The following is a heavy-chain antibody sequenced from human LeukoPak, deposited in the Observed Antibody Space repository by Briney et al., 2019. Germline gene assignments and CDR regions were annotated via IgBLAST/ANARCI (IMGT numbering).Heavy chain of an antibody. CDR2: ISPEGTTT. Sequence: LPGGSLRLSCEASGFIFSGYSMHWVRQAPGKGLEYVSVISPEGTTTYYTNSVKGRFTISRDNSKNTLYLQMGSLRDEDTAMYYCAREQPAGSTDYWGQGTLATVSS. V-gene: IGHV3-64*01. D-gene: IGHD2-2*01. J-gene: IGHJ4*02. CDR1: GFIFSGYS. CDR3: AREQPAGSTDY.